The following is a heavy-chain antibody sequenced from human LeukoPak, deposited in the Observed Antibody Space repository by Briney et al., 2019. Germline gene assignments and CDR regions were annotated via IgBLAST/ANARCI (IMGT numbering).Heavy chain of an antibody. CDR2: IGWNGGGT. CDR3: AKDMDDSSGYYYFDY. CDR1: GFTFDDYA. J-gene: IGHJ4*02. V-gene: IGHV3-43D*03. D-gene: IGHD3-22*01. Sequence: GGSLRLSCAASGFTFDDYAMHWVRQAPGKGLEWVSLIGWNGGGTYYSDSVKGRFTISRDNAKNSLYLQMNSLRAEDTALYYCAKDMDDSSGYYYFDYWGQGTLVTVSS.